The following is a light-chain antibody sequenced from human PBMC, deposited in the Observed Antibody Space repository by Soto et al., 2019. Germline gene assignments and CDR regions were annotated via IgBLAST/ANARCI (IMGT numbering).Light chain of an antibody. V-gene: IGLV1-40*01. CDR2: GNI. CDR1: SSNIGSGYD. CDR3: QSYDTGVIGYV. Sequence: QSVLTQPPSVSGAPGQRVTVSCTGSSSNIGSGYDVHWYQQLPGTAPKLLIYGNINRPSGVPDRFSRSKSGTSASLAITGLQAEDEADYYCQSYDTGVIGYVFGTGTKLTVL. J-gene: IGLJ1*01.